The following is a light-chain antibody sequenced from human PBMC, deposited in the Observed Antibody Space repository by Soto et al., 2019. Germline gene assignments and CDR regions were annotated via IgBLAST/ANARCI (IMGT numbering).Light chain of an antibody. CDR2: TTS. CDR3: QQYGSSGT. CDR1: QSISSW. J-gene: IGKJ1*01. Sequence: TQSPSTLATSVGDRVTITCRASQSISSWLAWYQQKPGQAPRLLIYTTSSRATGVPDRFSGSGSGTDFTLTISRLEPEDFAVYDCQQYGSSGTFGQGTKVDIK. V-gene: IGKV3-20*01.